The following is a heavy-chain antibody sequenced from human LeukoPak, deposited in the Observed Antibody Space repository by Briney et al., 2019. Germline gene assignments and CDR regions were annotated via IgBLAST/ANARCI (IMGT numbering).Heavy chain of an antibody. J-gene: IGHJ3*01. V-gene: IGHV4-59*08. CDR3: ARHPPEYYDSSGFAFDL. CDR1: GGSISGYH. CDR2: IYVSGAT. Sequence: PSETLSLTCTVSGGSISGYHWSWIRQSPGRALEWIGYIYVSGATRYNPSLESRVSISEDTSKNQFSLRLSSVTAADTAVYFCARHPPEYYDSSGFAFDLWGQGTMVTVSS. D-gene: IGHD3-22*01.